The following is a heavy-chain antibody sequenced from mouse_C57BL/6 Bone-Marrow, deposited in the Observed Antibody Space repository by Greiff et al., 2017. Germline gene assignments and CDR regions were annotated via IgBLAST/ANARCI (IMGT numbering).Heavy chain of an antibody. Sequence: DVMLVESGGDLVKPGGSLKLSCAASGFTFSSYGMSWVRQTPDKRLEWVATISSGGSYTYYPDSGKGRFTISRDNAKNTLYLQMSSLKSEDTAMYYCARHGGLDYWGQGTTLTVSS. D-gene: IGHD1-1*02. V-gene: IGHV5-6*02. J-gene: IGHJ2*01. CDR3: ARHGGLDY. CDR2: ISSGGSYT. CDR1: GFTFSSYG.